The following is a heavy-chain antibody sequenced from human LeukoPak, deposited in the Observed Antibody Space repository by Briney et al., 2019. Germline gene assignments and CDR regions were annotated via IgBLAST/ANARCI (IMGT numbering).Heavy chain of an antibody. D-gene: IGHD3-22*01. J-gene: IGHJ4*02. V-gene: IGHV3-13*01. CDR2: IGTAGDT. CDR1: GFTFSSYD. CDR3: ARGDSSGYYYFDY. Sequence: GGSLRLSCAASGFTFSSYDMHWVRQATGKGLEWVSAIGTAGDTYYPGSVKGRFTISRENAKNSLYLQMNSLRAEDTAVYYCARGDSSGYYYFDYWGQGTLVTASS.